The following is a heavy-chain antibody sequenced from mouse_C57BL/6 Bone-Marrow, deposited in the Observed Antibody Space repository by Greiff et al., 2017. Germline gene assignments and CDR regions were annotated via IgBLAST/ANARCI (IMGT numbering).Heavy chain of an antibody. J-gene: IGHJ4*01. CDR3: ARTGLRFFRYGLYAMDY. V-gene: IGHV1-9*01. CDR2: ILPGSGST. Sequence: VQLQESGAELMKPGASVKLSCKATGYTFTGYWIEWVKQRPGHGLEWIGEILPGSGSTNYNEKFKGKATFTADTSSNTAYMQLSSLTTEDSAIYYCARTGLRFFRYGLYAMDYWGQGTSVTVSS. CDR1: GYTFTGYW. D-gene: IGHD2-2*01.